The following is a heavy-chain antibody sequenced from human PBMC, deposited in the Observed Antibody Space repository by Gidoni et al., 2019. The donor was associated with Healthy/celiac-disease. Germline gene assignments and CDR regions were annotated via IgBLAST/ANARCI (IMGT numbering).Heavy chain of an antibody. CDR2: IDPSDSYT. CDR1: GYSFTSYW. CDR3: ARRRILRITMVRGGDGMDV. V-gene: IGHV5-10-1*03. D-gene: IGHD3-10*01. Sequence: EVQLVQSGAEVKKPGESLRISCQGSGYSFTSYWISWVRQMPGKGLEWMGRIDPSDSYTNYSPSFQGHVTISADKSISTAYLQWSSLKASDTAMYYCARRRILRITMVRGGDGMDVWGQGTTVTVSS. J-gene: IGHJ6*02.